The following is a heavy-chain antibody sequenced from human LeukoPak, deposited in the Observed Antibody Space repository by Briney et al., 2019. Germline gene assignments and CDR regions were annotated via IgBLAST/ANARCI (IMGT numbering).Heavy chain of an antibody. J-gene: IGHJ4*02. V-gene: IGHV3-21*01. CDR1: GFTFSSYS. D-gene: IGHD6-13*01. CDR2: ISSSSSYI. CDR3: ARDYGSRGYFDY. Sequence: GSLRLSCAASGFTFSSYSMNWVRQAPGKGLEWVSSISSSSSYIYYADSVKGRFTISRDNARNSLYLQMNSLRADDTAVYYCARDYGSRGYFDYWGRGTLVTVSS.